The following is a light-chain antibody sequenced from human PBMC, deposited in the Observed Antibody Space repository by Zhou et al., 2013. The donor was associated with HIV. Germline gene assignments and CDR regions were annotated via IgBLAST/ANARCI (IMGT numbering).Light chain of an antibody. CDR3: QHYGVSPYT. Sequence: VLTQSPGTLSLSPGERATLSCRASQTISSNYLAWFQQKPGQAPRLLIYGASTRATGIPDRFSGSGSGTDFTLTISRLEPEDFAVYYCQHYGVSPYTFGPGTKLEI. V-gene: IGKV3-20*01. CDR2: GAS. CDR1: QTISSNY. J-gene: IGKJ2*01.